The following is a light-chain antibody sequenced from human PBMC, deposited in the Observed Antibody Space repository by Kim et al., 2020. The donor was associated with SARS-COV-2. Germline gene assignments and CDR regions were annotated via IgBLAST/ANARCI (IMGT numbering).Light chain of an antibody. Sequence: VSPGQRVTLSCRASQYVSNNLAWYQQKPGQPPRPLIYSMSTRATGVPDRFSGSGSGIYFTLTINSLQSEDFAAYYCQQYNNWPRTFGQGTKVDIK. CDR2: SMS. J-gene: IGKJ1*01. V-gene: IGKV3-15*01. CDR1: QYVSNN. CDR3: QQYNNWPRT.